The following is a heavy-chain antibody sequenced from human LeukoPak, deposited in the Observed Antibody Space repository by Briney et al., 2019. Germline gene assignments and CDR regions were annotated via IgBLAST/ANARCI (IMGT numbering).Heavy chain of an antibody. CDR3: AGGLLGCRRGSCYPTDY. J-gene: IGHJ4*02. Sequence: GGSLRLSCAASGFTFSNYGMHWVRQAPGKGLEWVAVISDDGNSEYYVDSVKGRFTISRDNSENTFFLQMNSLRDEDTAVYYCAGGLLGCRRGSCYPTDYWGQGTLVIVSS. D-gene: IGHD2-15*01. CDR2: ISDDGNSE. CDR1: GFTFSNYG. V-gene: IGHV3-30*19.